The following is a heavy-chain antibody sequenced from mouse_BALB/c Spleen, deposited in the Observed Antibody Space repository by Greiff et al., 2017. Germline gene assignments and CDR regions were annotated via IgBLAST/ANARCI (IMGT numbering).Heavy chain of an antibody. CDR2: ISYDGSN. V-gene: IGHV3-6*02. D-gene: IGHD2-10*02. J-gene: IGHJ2*01. Sequence: EVKLMESGPGLVKPSQSLSLTCSVTGYSITSGYYWNWIRQFPGNKLEWMGYISYDGSNNYNPSLKNRISITRDTSKNQFFLKLNSVTTEDTATYYCARGVVWYLEYFDYWGQGTTLTVSS. CDR1: GYSITSGYY. CDR3: ARGVVWYLEYFDY.